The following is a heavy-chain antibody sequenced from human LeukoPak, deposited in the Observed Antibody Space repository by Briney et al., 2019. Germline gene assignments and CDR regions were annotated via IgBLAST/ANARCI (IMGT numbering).Heavy chain of an antibody. J-gene: IGHJ1*01. CDR3: ARDEGYFQH. CDR2: ISSSSSHI. CDR1: GFTFSSYS. V-gene: IGHV3-21*01. Sequence: GGSLRLSCAASGFTFSSYSMNWVRQAPGKGLEWVSSISSSSSHIYYADSVKGRFTISRDNAKNSLYLQMNSLRAEGTAVYYCARDEGYFQHWGQGTLVTVSS.